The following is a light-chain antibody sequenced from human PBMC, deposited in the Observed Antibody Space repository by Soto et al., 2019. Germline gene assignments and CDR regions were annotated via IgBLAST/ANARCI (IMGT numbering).Light chain of an antibody. Sequence: DIQMTQSPSSLSASVGDRVTITCRASQSISSSLNWYQQKPGKAPKLLIYAASSLQSGVPSTFSGSGSGTDFTLTISSLQPEDFATYHCQQSYSTPWTFGQGTKVEIK. J-gene: IGKJ1*01. CDR2: AAS. CDR3: QQSYSTPWT. CDR1: QSISSS. V-gene: IGKV1-39*01.